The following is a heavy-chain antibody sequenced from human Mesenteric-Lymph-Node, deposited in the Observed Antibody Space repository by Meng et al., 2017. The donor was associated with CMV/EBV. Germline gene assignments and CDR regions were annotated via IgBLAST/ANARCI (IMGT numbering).Heavy chain of an antibody. CDR3: LSAVAGRNWFDP. Sequence: GESLKISCTTSGFTFGDYAMSWVRQAPGKGLEWVGFIRSKAYSGTTEYAASVKGRFTIAREETRSIAYLQMNSLNTQDTAVYYCLSAVAGRNWFDPWGQGTLVTVSS. CDR2: IRSKAYSGTT. CDR1: GFTFGDYA. J-gene: IGHJ5*02. V-gene: IGHV3-49*04. D-gene: IGHD6-19*01.